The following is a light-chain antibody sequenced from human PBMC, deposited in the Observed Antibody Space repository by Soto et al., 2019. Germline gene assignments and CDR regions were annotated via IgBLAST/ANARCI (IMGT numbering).Light chain of an antibody. CDR1: NIGNKN. CDR2: YNS. Sequence: SYELAQPPSVSVAPGKTATITCVGNNIGNKNVHWYQQKPGQAPVLVIYYNSDRPSGIPERFSGSHSGNTATLTISRVEAGDEADYYCQVWDGNSDHPYVFGTGTKLTVL. J-gene: IGLJ1*01. CDR3: QVWDGNSDHPYV. V-gene: IGLV3-21*04.